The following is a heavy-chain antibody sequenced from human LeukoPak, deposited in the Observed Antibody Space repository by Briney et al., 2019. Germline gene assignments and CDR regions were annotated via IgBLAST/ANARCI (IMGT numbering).Heavy chain of an antibody. V-gene: IGHV3-23*01. CDR2: INWNGDET. CDR3: AKARYYDILTGYYLPFAY. Sequence: GGSLRLSCAASGFGLDGYTMHWVRQFPGKGLEWVSLINWNGDETYYADSVKGRFTISRDNSKNTLYLQMNSLRAEDTAVYYCAKARYYDILTGYYLPFAYWGQGTLVTVPS. J-gene: IGHJ4*02. CDR1: GFGLDGYT. D-gene: IGHD3-9*01.